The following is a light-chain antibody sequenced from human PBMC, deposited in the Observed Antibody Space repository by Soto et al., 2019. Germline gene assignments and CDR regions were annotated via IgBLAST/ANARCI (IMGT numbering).Light chain of an antibody. Sequence: DIQMTHAPATLSASIVYRVTITFLSSQSVTNWLAWYQQKPGKAPNLLISEASTLESGVPSRFSGSGSGTEFTLTISSLQPDDFATYYCQQYNTYSSLTFGGGTKVDIK. CDR1: QSVTNW. CDR3: QQYNTYSSLT. V-gene: IGKV1-5*01. CDR2: EAS. J-gene: IGKJ4*01.